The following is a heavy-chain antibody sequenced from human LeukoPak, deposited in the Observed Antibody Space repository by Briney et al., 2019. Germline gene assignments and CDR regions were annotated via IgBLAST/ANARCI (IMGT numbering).Heavy chain of an antibody. V-gene: IGHV4-39*07. CDR1: GGSLSTYY. CDR2: MYYGGNT. CDR3: ASRCSGGSCYPGTAFDI. J-gene: IGHJ3*02. D-gene: IGHD2-15*01. Sequence: SETLSLTCTVSGGSLSTYYWGWIRQPPGKGLEWIGSMYYGGNTYYNPSPKNRFNISVDAYKNQFSLKLSYVTAADTAVYYCASRCSGGSCYPGTAFDIWGQGTMVTVSS.